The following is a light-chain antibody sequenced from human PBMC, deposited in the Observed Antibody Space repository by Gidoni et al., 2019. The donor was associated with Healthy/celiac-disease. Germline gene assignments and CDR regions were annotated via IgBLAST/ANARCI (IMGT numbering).Light chain of an antibody. CDR1: QSLLHSNGYNY. J-gene: IGKJ1*01. CDR3: MQDLQTCWT. Sequence: DIVITQSPLSLPVTPGEPASISCRSSQSLLHSNGYNYLDWYLQKPGQSPQLLIYLGSNRASGVPDRLSGSGSGTDFTLKISRVEAEDVGVYYCMQDLQTCWTFGQXTKVEIK. V-gene: IGKV2-28*01. CDR2: LGS.